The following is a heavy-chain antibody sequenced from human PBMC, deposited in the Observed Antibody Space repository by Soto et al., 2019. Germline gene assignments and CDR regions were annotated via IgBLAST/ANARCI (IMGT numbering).Heavy chain of an antibody. J-gene: IGHJ6*02. CDR2: IIPIFGTA. D-gene: IGHD3-10*01. Sequence: VKVSCKASGGTFSSYAISWVRQAPGQGLEWMGGIIPIFGTANYAQKFQGRVTITADESTSTAYMELSSLRSEDTAVYYCAVYYYGSGTLYYYYYGMDVWGQGTTVTVSS. CDR3: AVYYYGSGTLYYYYYGMDV. CDR1: GGTFSSYA. V-gene: IGHV1-69*13.